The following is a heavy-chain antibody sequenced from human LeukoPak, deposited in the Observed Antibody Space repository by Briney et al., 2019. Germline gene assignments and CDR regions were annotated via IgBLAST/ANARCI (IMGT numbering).Heavy chain of an antibody. Sequence: GGSLRLSCAASGFSFSSYAMSWVRQAPGKGLEWVSTLSGSGGSTHYVDSVKGRFTISRDNSKLTLYLQLNSLRADDTAVYYCGRRPVNGVTAYWYFDLWGRGTLVTVSS. CDR1: GFSFSSYA. CDR3: GRRPVNGVTAYWYFDL. V-gene: IGHV3-23*01. J-gene: IGHJ2*01. D-gene: IGHD2-21*02. CDR2: LSGSGGST.